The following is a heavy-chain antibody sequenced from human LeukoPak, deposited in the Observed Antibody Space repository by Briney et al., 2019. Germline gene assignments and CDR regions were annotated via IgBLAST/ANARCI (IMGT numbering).Heavy chain of an antibody. CDR3: ARNYYDSSGPARY. CDR2: ISAYNGNT. V-gene: IGHV1-18*01. CDR1: GYTLTSYG. Sequence: ASVKSSCKASGYTLTSYGISRVRQALGQGIEWMGWISAYNGNTNYAQKLQGRVTMTTDTSTSTAYMELRSLRSDDTAVYYCARNYYDSSGPARYWGQGTLVTVSS. D-gene: IGHD3-22*01. J-gene: IGHJ4*02.